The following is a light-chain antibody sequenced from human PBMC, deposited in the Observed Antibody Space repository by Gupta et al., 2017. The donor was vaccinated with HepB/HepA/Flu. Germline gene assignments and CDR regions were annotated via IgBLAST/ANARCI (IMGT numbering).Light chain of an antibody. CDR3: AAWDDSLNGYV. J-gene: IGLJ1*01. V-gene: IGLV1-44*01. Sequence: QSVVTQPPSASGTPGPRVTITCSGDNSNIGSNTVDWYQQLPGTAPKLVTYNNNRRPSGVPDRVSGSKSGTSASLAISGLQSEDEADYYCAAWDDSLNGYVFGTGTKVTVL. CDR2: NNN. CDR1: NSNIGSNT.